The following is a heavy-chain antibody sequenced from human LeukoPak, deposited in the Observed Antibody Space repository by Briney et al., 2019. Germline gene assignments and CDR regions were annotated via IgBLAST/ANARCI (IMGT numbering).Heavy chain of an antibody. V-gene: IGHV4-34*01. CDR2: INHSGST. CDR1: GGSFSGYY. J-gene: IGHJ4*02. D-gene: IGHD3-22*01. Sequence: SETLSLTCAVYGGSFSGYYWSWIRQPPGKGLEWIGEINHSGSTNYNPSLESRVTISVDTSKNQFSLKLSSVTAADTVVYYCASASGCQIDYWGQGTLVTVSS. CDR3: ASASGCQIDY.